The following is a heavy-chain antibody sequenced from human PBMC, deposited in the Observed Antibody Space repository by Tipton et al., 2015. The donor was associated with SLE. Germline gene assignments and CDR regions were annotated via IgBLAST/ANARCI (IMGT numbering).Heavy chain of an antibody. V-gene: IGHV4-34*01. CDR2: INHSGST. Sequence: TLSLTCAVYGGSFSGYYWSWIRQPPGKGLEWIGEINHSGSTNYNPSLKSRVTISVDTSKNQFSLKLSSVTAADTAVYYCARHLNSGVGRLGPWGQGTQVTVSS. CDR1: GGSFSGYY. CDR3: ARHLNSGVGRLGP. J-gene: IGHJ5*02. D-gene: IGHD1-26*01.